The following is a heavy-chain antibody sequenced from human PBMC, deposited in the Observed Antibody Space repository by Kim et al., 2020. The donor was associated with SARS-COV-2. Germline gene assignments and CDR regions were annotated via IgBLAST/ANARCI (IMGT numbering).Heavy chain of an antibody. CDR1: GGSISSYY. CDR3: ARAFWGPVPAAIGYYYYGMDV. D-gene: IGHD2-2*02. CDR2: IYYSGST. V-gene: IGHV4-59*13. J-gene: IGHJ6*02. Sequence: SETLSLTCTVSGGSISSYYWSWIRQPPGKGLEWIGYIYYSGSTNYNPSLKSRVTISVDTSKNQFSLKLSSVTAADTAVYYCARAFWGPVPAAIGYYYYGMDVWGQGTTVTVSS.